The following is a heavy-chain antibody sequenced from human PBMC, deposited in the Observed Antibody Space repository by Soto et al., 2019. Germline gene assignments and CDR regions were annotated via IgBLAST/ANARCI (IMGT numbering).Heavy chain of an antibody. CDR1: GYTFTGYY. D-gene: IGHD3-3*01. Sequence: ASVKVSCKTSGYTFTGYYLHWMRQAPGKGLEWMGWINPDTGGTDLTQKFQGWVTMTRDTSISTAYMELSNVKPDDTAVYYCARAVGGDGRSWHRGAFDCWGKGSLVTVSS. CDR2: INPDTGGT. V-gene: IGHV1-2*04. J-gene: IGHJ4*02. CDR3: ARAVGGDGRSWHRGAFDC.